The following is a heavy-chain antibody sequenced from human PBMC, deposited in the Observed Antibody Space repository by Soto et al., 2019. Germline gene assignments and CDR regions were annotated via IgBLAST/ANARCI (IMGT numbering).Heavy chain of an antibody. CDR3: ARDSFLVKVRYYGMDG. CDR2: IIPIFGTA. V-gene: IGHV1-69*13. CDR1: GGTFSSYA. D-gene: IGHD6-6*01. J-gene: IGHJ6*02. Sequence: SVKVSCKASGGTFSSYAISWVRQAPGQGLEWMGGIIPIFGTANYAQKFQGRVTITADESTSTAYMELSSLRSEDTAVYYCARDSFLVKVRYYGMDGWGQGTTVTVAS.